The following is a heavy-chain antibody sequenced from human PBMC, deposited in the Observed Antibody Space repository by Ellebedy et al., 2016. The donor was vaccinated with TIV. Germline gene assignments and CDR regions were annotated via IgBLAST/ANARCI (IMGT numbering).Heavy chain of an antibody. CDR3: ASNKSRQFDH. CDR1: AWSFSGYY. Sequence: GSLRLSXAVYAWSFSGYYWSWIRQSPGKGLEWIGEINHSGSTNYNPSLKSRVTISVGTSKSQFSLKLGSVTAADTAVYYCASNKSRQFDHWGQGALVTVSP. V-gene: IGHV4-34*01. J-gene: IGHJ4*02. CDR2: INHSGST. D-gene: IGHD1/OR15-1a*01.